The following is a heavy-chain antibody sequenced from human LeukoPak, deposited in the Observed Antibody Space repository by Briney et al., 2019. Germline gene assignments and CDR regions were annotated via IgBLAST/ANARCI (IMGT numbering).Heavy chain of an antibody. CDR2: IYSGGST. CDR1: GFTFSSYS. V-gene: IGHV3-53*01. Sequence: GGSLRLSCAASGFTFSSYSMNWVRQAPGKGLEWVSVIYSGGSTYYADSVKGRFTISRDNSKNTLYLQMNSLRAEDTAVYYCARDYGDPSRNWFDPWGQGTLVTVSS. J-gene: IGHJ5*02. CDR3: ARDYGDPSRNWFDP. D-gene: IGHD4-17*01.